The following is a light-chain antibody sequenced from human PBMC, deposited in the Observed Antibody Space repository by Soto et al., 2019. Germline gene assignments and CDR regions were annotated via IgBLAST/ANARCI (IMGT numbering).Light chain of an antibody. Sequence: ELVLTQSPGTLSLSPGERATLSCRASQSVSSTFLAWYQQKPGQAPSLLIYDTSTSVTGIPDRFGGSGSGTALTLTIIRLEQEDFAVYYCQQYGGSSPLTFGQGTRLEIK. CDR2: DTS. CDR3: QQYGGSSPLT. V-gene: IGKV3-20*01. CDR1: QSVSSTF. J-gene: IGKJ5*01.